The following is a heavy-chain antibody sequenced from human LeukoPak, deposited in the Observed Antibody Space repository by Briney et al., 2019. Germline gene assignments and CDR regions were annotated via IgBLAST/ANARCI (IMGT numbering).Heavy chain of an antibody. CDR2: IYYSGST. Sequence: SETLSLTCTVSGGSISSYYWSWIRQPPGKGLEWIGYIYYSGSTNYNPSPKSRVTISVDTSKNQFSLKLSSVTAADTAVYYCARSLYYYDSSGFDYWGQGTLVTVSS. D-gene: IGHD3-22*01. J-gene: IGHJ4*02. V-gene: IGHV4-59*08. CDR3: ARSLYYYDSSGFDY. CDR1: GGSISSYY.